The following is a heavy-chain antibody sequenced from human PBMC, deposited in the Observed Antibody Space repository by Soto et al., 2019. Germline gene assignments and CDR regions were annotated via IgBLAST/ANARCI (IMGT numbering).Heavy chain of an antibody. D-gene: IGHD5-12*01. CDR1: GFTFSSCG. CDR3: VKEQSSGYWRTADY. V-gene: IGHV3-30*18. CDR2: VTYEENEI. J-gene: IGHJ4*02. Sequence: QVQLVESGGGVIQPGRSLRLSCAASGFTFSSCGMHWVRQAPGKGLEWVAVVTYEENEIYYADSVKGRFTISRDNSKNMVYLEMDSLRVEDTAVYYCVKEQSSGYWRTADYWGQGTLITVSS.